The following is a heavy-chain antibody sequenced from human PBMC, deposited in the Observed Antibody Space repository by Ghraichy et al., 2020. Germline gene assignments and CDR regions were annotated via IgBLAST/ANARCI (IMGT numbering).Heavy chain of an antibody. CDR3: AREGLTVTNDY. CDR2: INSDGSST. Sequence: GESLNISCAASGFTFSSYWMHWVRQAPGKGLVWVSRINSDGSSTSYADSVKGRFTISRDNAKNTLYLQMNSLRAEDTAVYYCAREGLTVTNDYWGQGTLVTVSS. D-gene: IGHD4-17*01. J-gene: IGHJ4*02. V-gene: IGHV3-74*01. CDR1: GFTFSSYW.